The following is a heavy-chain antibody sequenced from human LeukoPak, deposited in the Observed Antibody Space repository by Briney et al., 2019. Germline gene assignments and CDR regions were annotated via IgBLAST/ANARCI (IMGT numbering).Heavy chain of an antibody. CDR1: GYSFTSNW. J-gene: IGHJ4*02. Sequence: GESLKISCKRFGYSFTSNWIGWVRQMPGKGLEWMGMIYPDDSDTKYSPSFQGQVTFSADKSISTAFLQWSSLKASDTAMYYCATQYCTNGVCSFDYWGQGTLVTVSS. CDR2: IYPDDSDT. CDR3: ATQYCTNGVCSFDY. D-gene: IGHD2-8*01. V-gene: IGHV5-51*01.